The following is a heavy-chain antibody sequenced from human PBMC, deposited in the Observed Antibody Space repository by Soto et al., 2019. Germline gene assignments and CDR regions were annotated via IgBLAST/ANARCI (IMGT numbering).Heavy chain of an antibody. D-gene: IGHD1-26*01. J-gene: IGHJ4*02. CDR2: IHYSGRT. V-gene: IGHV4-59*12. Sequence: SETLSLTCSVSNGSISGFYWTWIRQPPGKILEWIGYIHYSGRTDYNPSLTSRATMSVDTSKNQFSLNLKSITAADTAVYYCVRVGVGIGNHFDSWGRGTRVTVSS. CDR3: VRVGVGIGNHFDS. CDR1: NGSISGFY.